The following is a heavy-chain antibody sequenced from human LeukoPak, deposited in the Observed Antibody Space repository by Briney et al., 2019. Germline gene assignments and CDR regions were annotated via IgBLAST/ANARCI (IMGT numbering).Heavy chain of an antibody. Sequence: GGSLRLSCAASGFTMSHYGVSWVRQAPGKGLEWVAVISYDGSNKYYADSVKGRFTISRDNSKNTLYLQMNSLRAEDTAVYYCATGRPYYYDSSGYYDYWGQGTLATVSS. CDR1: GFTMSHYG. V-gene: IGHV3-30*03. CDR2: ISYDGSNK. J-gene: IGHJ4*02. D-gene: IGHD3-22*01. CDR3: ATGRPYYYDSSGYYDY.